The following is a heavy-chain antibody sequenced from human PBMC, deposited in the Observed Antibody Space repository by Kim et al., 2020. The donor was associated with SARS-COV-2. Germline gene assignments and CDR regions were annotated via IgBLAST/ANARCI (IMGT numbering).Heavy chain of an antibody. V-gene: IGHV3-21*01. CDR1: GFTFSSYS. CDR2: ISSSSSYI. CDR3: AREVGGSWLDAPDFQH. D-gene: IGHD2-15*01. J-gene: IGHJ1*01. Sequence: GGSLRLSCAASGFTFSSYSMNWVRQAPGKGLEWVSSISSSSSYIYYADSVKGRFTISRDNAKNSLYLQMNSLRAEDTAVYYCAREVGGSWLDAPDFQHWGQGTLVTVSS.